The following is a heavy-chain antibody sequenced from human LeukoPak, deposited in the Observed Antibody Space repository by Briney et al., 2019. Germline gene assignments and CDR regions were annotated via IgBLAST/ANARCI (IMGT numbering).Heavy chain of an antibody. CDR3: ARGRHGLQPFDY. CDR1: GGSIGSGSYY. J-gene: IGHJ4*02. CDR2: IYTSGST. D-gene: IGHD4-17*01. V-gene: IGHV4-61*02. Sequence: PSETLSLTCTVSGGSIGSGSYYWSWIRQPAGKGLEWIGRIYTSGSTNYNPSLKSRVTISVDTSKNQFSLKLSSVTAADTAVYYCARGRHGLQPFDYWGQGTLVTVSS.